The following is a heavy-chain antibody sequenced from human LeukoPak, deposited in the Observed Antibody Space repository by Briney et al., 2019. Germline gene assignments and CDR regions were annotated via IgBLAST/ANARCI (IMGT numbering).Heavy chain of an antibody. Sequence: GRSLRLSCAASGSTFDDYAMHWVRQAPGKGLEWVSGISWNSGSIGYADSVKGRFTISRDNAKNSLYLQMNSLRAEDTALYYCAKGGMQLWANDAFDIWGQGTMVTVSS. V-gene: IGHV3-9*01. J-gene: IGHJ3*02. D-gene: IGHD5-18*01. CDR3: AKGGMQLWANDAFDI. CDR1: GSTFDDYA. CDR2: ISWNSGSI.